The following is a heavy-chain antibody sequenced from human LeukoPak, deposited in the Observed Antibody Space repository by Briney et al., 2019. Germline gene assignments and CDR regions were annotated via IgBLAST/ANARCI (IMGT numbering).Heavy chain of an antibody. Sequence: PSQTLSLTCTVSGGSISSGDYYWSWIRQPAGKGLEWIGRIYTSGSTTYNPPLKSRVTISGDTSKNQLSLKLSSVTVADTAVYFCARESDLSKYDRTDYRGQGTLVTVSS. CDR3: ARESDLSKYDRTDY. V-gene: IGHV4-61*02. J-gene: IGHJ4*02. CDR2: IYTSGST. D-gene: IGHD3-9*01. CDR1: GGSISSGDYY.